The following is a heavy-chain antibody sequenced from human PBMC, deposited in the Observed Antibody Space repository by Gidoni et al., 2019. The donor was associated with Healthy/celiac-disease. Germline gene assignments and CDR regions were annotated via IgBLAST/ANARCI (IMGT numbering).Heavy chain of an antibody. J-gene: IGHJ6*02. CDR3: AKDLPYDFWSGYYNGYYYYYGMDV. V-gene: IGHV3-23*01. CDR1: VFPFSTYA. D-gene: IGHD3-3*01. CDR2: ISGSGGST. Sequence: EVQLLESGGGLVQPGGSLRLSCAASVFPFSTYAIAWVPQPPGKGLEWVSAISGSGGSTYYADSVKGRFTISRDNSKNTLYLQMNSLRAEDTAVYYCAKDLPYDFWSGYYNGYYYYYGMDVWGQGTTVTVSS.